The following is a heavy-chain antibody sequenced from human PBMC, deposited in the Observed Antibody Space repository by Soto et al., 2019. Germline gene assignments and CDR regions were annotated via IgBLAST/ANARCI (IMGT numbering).Heavy chain of an antibody. V-gene: IGHV3-49*04. J-gene: IGHJ6*02. Sequence: GVSLRLSCTASGFTFGDYAMSWVRQAPEKGLEWVGFIRSKAYGGTTEYAASVKGSFTISRDDSKSITYLQMNSLKTEDTAVYYCTRGNIGSYYDFWSGYYKGRTYYYYGMDVWGQGTTVTVTS. CDR1: GFTFGDYA. D-gene: IGHD3-3*01. CDR3: TRGNIGSYYDFWSGYYKGRTYYYYGMDV. CDR2: IRSKAYGGTT.